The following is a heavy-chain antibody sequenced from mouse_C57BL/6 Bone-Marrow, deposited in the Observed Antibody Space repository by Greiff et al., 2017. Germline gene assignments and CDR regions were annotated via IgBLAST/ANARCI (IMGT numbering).Heavy chain of an antibody. CDR1: GYTFTSYW. CDR2: IDPSDSET. Sequence: QVQLQQPGAELVRPGSSVKLSCKASGYTFTSYWMHWVKQRPIQGLEWIGNIDPSDSETHYNQKFKDKATVTVDKSSSTAYMHLSSLASEDSAVYYCARYGYYPFDVWGTGTTVTVSS. J-gene: IGHJ1*03. D-gene: IGHD2-3*01. CDR3: ARYGYYPFDV. V-gene: IGHV1-52*01.